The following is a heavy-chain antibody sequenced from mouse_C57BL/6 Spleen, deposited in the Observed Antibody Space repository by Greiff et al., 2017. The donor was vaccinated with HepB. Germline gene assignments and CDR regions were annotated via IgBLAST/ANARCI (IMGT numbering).Heavy chain of an antibody. V-gene: IGHV1-80*01. CDR3: ASHYYGYDRYAMDY. J-gene: IGHJ4*01. CDR1: GYAFSSYW. D-gene: IGHD2-2*01. CDR2: IYPGDGDT. Sequence: QVQLKESGAELVKPGASVKISCKASGYAFSSYWMNWVKQRPGKGLEWIGQIYPGDGDTNYNGKFKGKATLTADKSSSTAYMQLSSLTSEDSAVYFCASHYYGYDRYAMDYWGQGTSVTVSS.